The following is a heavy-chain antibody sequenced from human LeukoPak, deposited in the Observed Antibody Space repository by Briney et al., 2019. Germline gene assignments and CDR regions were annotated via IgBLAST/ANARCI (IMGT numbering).Heavy chain of an antibody. CDR3: AGQRTGYSPFDY. D-gene: IGHD3-9*01. J-gene: IGHJ4*02. CDR2: IYYSGST. CDR1: GGSISNYY. V-gene: IGHV4-59*01. Sequence: STTLSLTCTVSGGSISNYYGSWIRPPPGRGLGWVGYIYYSGSTNYNPPLKSRVTISVDTSKNQFSLKLSSVTAADTAVYYCAGQRTGYSPFDYWGQGTLVTVSS.